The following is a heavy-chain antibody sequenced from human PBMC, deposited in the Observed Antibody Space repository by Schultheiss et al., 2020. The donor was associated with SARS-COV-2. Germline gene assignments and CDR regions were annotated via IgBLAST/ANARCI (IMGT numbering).Heavy chain of an antibody. CDR3: ARHARNDYGDYFEY. Sequence: SETLSLTCAVYGGSFSGYYWSWIRQPPGKGLEWIGYIYYSGSTNYNPSLKSRVTISVDTSKNQFSLKLSSVSAADTAVYYCARHARNDYGDYFEYWGQGTLVTVSS. CDR2: IYYSGST. D-gene: IGHD4-17*01. CDR1: GGSFSGYY. V-gene: IGHV4-59*08. J-gene: IGHJ4*02.